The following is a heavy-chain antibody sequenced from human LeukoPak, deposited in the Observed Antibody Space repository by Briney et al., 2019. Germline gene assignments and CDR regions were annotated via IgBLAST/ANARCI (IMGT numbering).Heavy chain of an antibody. J-gene: IGHJ6*04. Sequence: GGSLRLSCAASGFTFSSYAMHWVRQAPGKGLEGVAVISYDGSNKYYADSVKGRFTISRDNSKNTLYLQMNSLRAEDTAVYYCARVDCSSTSCWGSYYGMDVWGKGTTVTVSS. D-gene: IGHD2-2*01. CDR3: ARVDCSSTSCWGSYYGMDV. CDR2: ISYDGSNK. V-gene: IGHV3-30*04. CDR1: GFTFSSYA.